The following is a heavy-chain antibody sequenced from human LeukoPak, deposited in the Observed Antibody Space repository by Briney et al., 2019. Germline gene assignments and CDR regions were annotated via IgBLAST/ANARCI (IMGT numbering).Heavy chain of an antibody. D-gene: IGHD2-21*02. V-gene: IGHV3-23*01. CDR2: ITGGGGNT. CDR3: AKRGGLPPLDYYYYYMDV. J-gene: IGHJ6*03. CDR1: GFTFSSSA. Sequence: GGSPRLSCAASGFTFSSSAMSWVRQAPGKGLEWVSAITGGGGNTYYADSLKGRFTISRDNSKNTLYLQMNSLRAEDTAVYYCAKRGGLPPLDYYYYYMDVWGKGTTVTVSS.